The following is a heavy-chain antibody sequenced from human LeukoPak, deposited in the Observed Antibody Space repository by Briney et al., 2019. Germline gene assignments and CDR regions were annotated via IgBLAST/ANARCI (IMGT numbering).Heavy chain of an antibody. CDR1: GFTFSSYA. V-gene: IGHV3-23*01. CDR3: AKNRAYSGYEYFDC. Sequence: PGGSLRLSCAASGFTFSSYAMSWVRQAPGKGLEWVSAISGSGGSTYYADSVKGRFTISRDNSENTLYLQMNSLRAEDTAVYYCAKNRAYSGYEYFDCWGQGTLVTVSS. CDR2: ISGSGGST. D-gene: IGHD5-12*01. J-gene: IGHJ4*02.